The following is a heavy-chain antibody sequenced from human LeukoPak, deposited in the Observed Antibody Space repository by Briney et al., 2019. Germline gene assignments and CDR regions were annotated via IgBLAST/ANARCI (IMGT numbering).Heavy chain of an antibody. CDR3: ARDRLQTLGYCSSTSCFVNWYFDL. D-gene: IGHD2-2*01. V-gene: IGHV1-18*01. Sequence: ASVKVSCKASGYTFTSYGISWVRQAPGQGLEWMGWISAYNGNTNYAQKLQGRVTMTTDTSTSTAYMELRSLRSDDTAVYYCARDRLQTLGYCSSTSCFVNWYFDLWGRGTLVTVSS. CDR2: ISAYNGNT. J-gene: IGHJ2*01. CDR1: GYTFTSYG.